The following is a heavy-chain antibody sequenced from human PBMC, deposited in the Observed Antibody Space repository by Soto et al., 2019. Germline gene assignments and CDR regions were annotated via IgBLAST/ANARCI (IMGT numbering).Heavy chain of an antibody. Sequence: EVQLVESGGGLVQPGGYLRLSCVASGFTFNYYWMHWVRQAPGKGLVWVSRIQSDGSSPDYVDSVKGRFTISRDNAKNTLYLQMNNLRAEDTAVYYCARGGDPDYWGQGTLVTVSS. CDR1: GFTFNYYW. V-gene: IGHV3-74*01. CDR3: ARGGDPDY. D-gene: IGHD2-21*02. CDR2: IQSDGSSP. J-gene: IGHJ4*02.